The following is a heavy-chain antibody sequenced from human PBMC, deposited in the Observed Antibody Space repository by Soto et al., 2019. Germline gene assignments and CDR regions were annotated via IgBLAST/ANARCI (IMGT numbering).Heavy chain of an antibody. J-gene: IGHJ4*02. D-gene: IGHD5-12*01. V-gene: IGHV4-59*01. Sequence: QVQLQESGPGLVKPSETLSLTCPVSGGSISSYYWSWIRQPPGKGLEWIGYIYYSGSTNYNPSLQRRVTIAVDTAKNQFSLKLSSVTAADTAVYYCARGVGGYAYTSDYFDYWGQGTLVTVSS. CDR1: GGSISSYY. CDR3: ARGVGGYAYTSDYFDY. CDR2: IYYSGST.